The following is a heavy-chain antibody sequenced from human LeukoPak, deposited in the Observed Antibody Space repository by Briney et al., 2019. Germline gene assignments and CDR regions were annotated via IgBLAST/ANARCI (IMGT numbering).Heavy chain of an antibody. V-gene: IGHV4-59*12. CDR1: GDSISSYY. CDR3: ARDVKVGARHRYWYFDL. D-gene: IGHD1-26*01. CDR2: IYYSGST. J-gene: IGHJ2*01. Sequence: SETLSLTCTVSGDSISSYYWIWIRQPPGKGLEWIGYIYYSGSTNYNPSLKSRVTISVDTSMNQFSLKLSSVTAADTAVYYCARDVKVGARHRYWYFDLWGRGTLVTVSS.